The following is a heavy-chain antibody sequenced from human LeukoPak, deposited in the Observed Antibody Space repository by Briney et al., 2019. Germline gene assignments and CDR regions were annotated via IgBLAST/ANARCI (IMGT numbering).Heavy chain of an antibody. Sequence: ESSETLSLTCTVSGGSISSYYWSWIRQPAGKGLEWIGRIYTSGSTNYNPSLKSRVTMSVDTSKNQFSLKLSSVTAADTAVYYCARDGVYCSSTGCSQTHYYYYGMDVWGQGTTVTVSS. V-gene: IGHV4-4*07. CDR2: IYTSGST. CDR3: ARDGVYCSSTGCSQTHYYYYGMDV. J-gene: IGHJ6*02. D-gene: IGHD2-2*01. CDR1: GGSISSYY.